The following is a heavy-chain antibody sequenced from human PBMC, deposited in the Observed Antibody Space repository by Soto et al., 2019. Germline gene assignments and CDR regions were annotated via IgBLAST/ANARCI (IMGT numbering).Heavy chain of an antibody. V-gene: IGHV3-7*03. CDR1: KFFISSSW. CDR3: TSAGSSVEPGGFVEN. CDR2: IKEDGGLR. D-gene: IGHD2-15*01. J-gene: IGHJ4*02. Sequence: EVQLEESGGGLVQPGGSLRLSCTASKFFISSSWMSWVRQAPGKGLEWVANIKEDGGLRRYVDSVKGRFTISRDNGKKSVYLQMNSLRADDTAVYYCTSAGSSVEPGGFVENWGQGTLVTVSS.